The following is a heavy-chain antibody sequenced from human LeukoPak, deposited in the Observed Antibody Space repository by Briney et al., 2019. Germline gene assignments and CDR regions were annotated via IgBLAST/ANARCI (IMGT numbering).Heavy chain of an antibody. Sequence: PSETLSLTCAVYGGSFSGYYWSWIRQPPGKGLEWIGEINHSGSTNYNPSLKSRVTIFIDTSKNQFALKLSSVTAADTAVYYCARTTIGYYYTSGSYFWFDPWGQGTLVTVSS. CDR1: GGSFSGYY. D-gene: IGHD3-10*01. CDR3: ARTTIGYYYTSGSYFWFDP. V-gene: IGHV4-34*01. J-gene: IGHJ5*02. CDR2: INHSGST.